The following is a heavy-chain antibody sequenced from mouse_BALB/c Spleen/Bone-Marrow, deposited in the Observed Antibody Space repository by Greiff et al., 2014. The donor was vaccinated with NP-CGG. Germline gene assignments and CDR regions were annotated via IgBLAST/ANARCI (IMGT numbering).Heavy chain of an antibody. J-gene: IGHJ2*01. Sequence: VQLKQSGTVLARPGAAVKMSCKASGYTFFNYWVHWGKQRPGQGLGWIGTIYPGNSDTTYNQNFKGKAKLTAVTSTSTAYMELSSLTNEDSAVYYCTTLARNNFDYWGQGTTLTVSS. V-gene: IGHV1-5*01. CDR3: TTLARNNFDY. CDR2: IYPGNSDT. D-gene: IGHD3-1*01. CDR1: GYTFFNYW.